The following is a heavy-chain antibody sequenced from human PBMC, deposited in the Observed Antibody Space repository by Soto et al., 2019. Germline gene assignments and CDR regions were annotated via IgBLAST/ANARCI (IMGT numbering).Heavy chain of an antibody. CDR1: GFTFSSYA. D-gene: IGHD3-16*02. V-gene: IGHV3-23*01. J-gene: IGHJ3*02. CDR3: AKQFTFGGVIDSGDAFDI. CDR2: ISGSGGST. Sequence: GGSLRLSCAASGFTFSSYAMSWVRQAPGKGLEWVSAISGSGGSTYYADSVKGRFTISRDNSKNTLYLQMNSLRAEDTAVYYCAKQFTFGGVIDSGDAFDIWGQGTMVTVSS.